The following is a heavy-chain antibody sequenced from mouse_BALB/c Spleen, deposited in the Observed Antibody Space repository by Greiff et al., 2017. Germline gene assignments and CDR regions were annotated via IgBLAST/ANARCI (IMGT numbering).Heavy chain of an antibody. CDR3: AKRGEKRAMDY. CDR1: GFTFSSFG. CDR2: ISSGSSTI. V-gene: IGHV5-17*02. Sequence: EVQRVESGGGLVQPGGSRKLSCAASGFTFSSFGMHWVRPAPEKGLEWVAYISSGSSTIYYADTVKGRFTISRDNPKNTLFLQVTSLRSEDTAMYYCAKRGEKRAMDYWGQGTTGTVSS. J-gene: IGHJ4*01.